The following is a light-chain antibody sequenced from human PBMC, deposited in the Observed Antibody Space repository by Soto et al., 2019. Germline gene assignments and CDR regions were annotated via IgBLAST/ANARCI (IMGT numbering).Light chain of an antibody. J-gene: IGKJ5*01. Sequence: DIQMTQSPSSLSASVGDRVTITCRASQGISIYLNWYQQKPGKAPILLVYAGSSLQGGVPSRFGGSGSGTDFTLTITSLQPEDFATYYCQQSYSTPTFGGGTRLEIK. V-gene: IGKV1-39*01. CDR1: QGISIY. CDR3: QQSYSTPT. CDR2: AGS.